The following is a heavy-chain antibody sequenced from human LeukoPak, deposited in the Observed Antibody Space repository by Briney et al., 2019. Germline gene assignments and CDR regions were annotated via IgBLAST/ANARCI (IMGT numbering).Heavy chain of an antibody. D-gene: IGHD3-10*01. J-gene: IGHJ4*02. Sequence: SETLSLTCTVSSGSISSYYWSWIRQPPGKGLECIGYVYYSGSANYNPSLKSRVTISVDTSKNQFPLKLSSVTAADTAVYYCARHEKLGQFDYWGQGTLVTVSS. CDR2: VYYSGSA. CDR1: SGSISSYY. V-gene: IGHV4-59*08. CDR3: ARHEKLGQFDY.